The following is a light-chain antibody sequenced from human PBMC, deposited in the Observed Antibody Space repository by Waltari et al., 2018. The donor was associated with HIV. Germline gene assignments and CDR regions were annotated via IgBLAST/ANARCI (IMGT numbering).Light chain of an antibody. Sequence: DIQMTPSPSSLSASVRDEVTTTCQASQDISNYLNWYQQKPGKAPKLLIYDASNLETGVPSRFSGSGSGTDFTFTISSLQPEDIATYYCQQYDNLPPLTFGGGTKVEIK. J-gene: IGKJ4*01. V-gene: IGKV1-33*01. CDR3: QQYDNLPPLT. CDR1: QDISNY. CDR2: DAS.